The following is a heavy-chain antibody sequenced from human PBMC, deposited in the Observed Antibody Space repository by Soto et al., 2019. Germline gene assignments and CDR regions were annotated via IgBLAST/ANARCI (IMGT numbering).Heavy chain of an antibody. CDR1: GFIFDDYA. D-gene: IGHD5-12*01. CDR2: SSWNSGNI. CDR3: AKDTGYSGYVTLDN. J-gene: IGHJ4*02. V-gene: IGHV3-9*01. Sequence: EVQLVESGGGLVQPGRSLRLSCAASGFIFDDYAMHWVRQAPGKGLEWVSGSSWNSGNIAYADSVKGRFTISRDNAKNSLYLQMNSLRAEDTAWYYCAKDTGYSGYVTLDNWGQGTLVTVSS.